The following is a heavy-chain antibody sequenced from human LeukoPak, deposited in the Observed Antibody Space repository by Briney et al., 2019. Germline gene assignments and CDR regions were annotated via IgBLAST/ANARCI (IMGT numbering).Heavy chain of an antibody. D-gene: IGHD3-22*01. V-gene: IGHV4-59*01. CDR2: IYYSGST. J-gene: IGHJ4*02. Sequence: TSETLSLTCTVSGGSISSYYWSWIRQPLGKGLEWIGYIYYSGSTNYNPSLKSRVTISVDTSKNQFSLKLSSVTAADTAVYYCARDHYDSSGFDYWGQGTLVTVSS. CDR3: ARDHYDSSGFDY. CDR1: GGSISSYY.